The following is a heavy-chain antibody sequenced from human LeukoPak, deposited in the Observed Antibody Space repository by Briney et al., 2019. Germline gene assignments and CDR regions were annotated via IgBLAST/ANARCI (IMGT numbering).Heavy chain of an antibody. CDR3: AKDPYNYSSPYYFDY. V-gene: IGHV3-7*03. Sequence: PGGSLRLSCAASGFTFSSYWMSWVRQAPGKGLEWVANIKQDGSEKYYVDSVKGRFTISRDNSKNTLYLQMNSLRAEDTAVYYCAKDPYNYSSPYYFDYWGQGTLVTVSS. CDR2: IKQDGSEK. CDR1: GFTFSSYW. D-gene: IGHD3-10*01. J-gene: IGHJ4*02.